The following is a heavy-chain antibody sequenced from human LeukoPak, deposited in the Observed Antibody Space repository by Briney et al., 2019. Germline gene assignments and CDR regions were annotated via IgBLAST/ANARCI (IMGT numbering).Heavy chain of an antibody. V-gene: IGHV6-1*01. J-gene: IGHJ3*02. D-gene: IGHD6-13*01. CDR2: TYYRSKWYK. Sequence: QTLSLTCAISGDSVSSNSATWNWIRQSPSRGLEWLGRTYYRSKWYKYYAVSVKGRITINPDTSKNQFSLQLNPVTAADTAVYYCARYSSSWPDAFDIWGLGTIVTVSS. CDR3: ARYSSSWPDAFDI. CDR1: GDSVSSNSAT.